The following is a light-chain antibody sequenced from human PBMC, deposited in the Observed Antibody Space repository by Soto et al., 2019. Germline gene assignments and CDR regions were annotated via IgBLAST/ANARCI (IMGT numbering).Light chain of an antibody. CDR3: QQYNNWPSWT. CDR1: QSVSSD. CDR2: GAS. V-gene: IGKV3-15*01. J-gene: IGKJ1*01. Sequence: ILTTQAPGTLSLPPGQSATVSCRASQSVSSDLAWYHHKPGQAPRLLIYGASTRATGIPARFSGSGFGTEFTLTISSLQSEDFAVYYCQQYNNWPSWTFGQGTKVDIK.